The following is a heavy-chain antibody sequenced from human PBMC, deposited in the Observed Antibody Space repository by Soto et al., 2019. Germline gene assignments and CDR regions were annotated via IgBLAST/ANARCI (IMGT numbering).Heavy chain of an antibody. Sequence: DVQLSESGGGLVQPGGSLRLTCAASGFSFNSHAMTWVRQAPGRGLEWVAAINSGVDAFYADSVNGRFTISRDNSKDTLYLQMNCLGVEDTALYYCAKVLSIRTSGKYYNPFCHGMDVWGLGTTVTVSS. CDR2: INSGVDA. J-gene: IGHJ6*02. V-gene: IGHV3-23*01. CDR1: GFSFNSHA. CDR3: AKVLSIRTSGKYYNPFCHGMDV. D-gene: IGHD3-10*01.